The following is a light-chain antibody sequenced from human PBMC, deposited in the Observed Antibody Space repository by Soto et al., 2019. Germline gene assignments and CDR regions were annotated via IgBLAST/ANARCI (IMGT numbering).Light chain of an antibody. CDR1: RSVSSN. V-gene: IGKV3D-15*01. J-gene: IGKJ5*01. CDR3: QQYNNWPAIT. Sequence: EIVMTQSPATLSVSPGERATLSCRASRSVSSNLAWYQQKPGQAPSLLIYGASTRATGIPARFSGSGSGTEFTLTSSSLQSEDFALYYCQQYNNWPAITFGQGTRLEIK. CDR2: GAS.